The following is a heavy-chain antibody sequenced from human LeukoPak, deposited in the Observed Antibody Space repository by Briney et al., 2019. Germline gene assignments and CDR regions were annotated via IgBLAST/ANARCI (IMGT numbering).Heavy chain of an antibody. V-gene: IGHV4-59*01. Sequence: SETLSLTCTVSGGSISSYYWSWIRQPPGKGLEWIGYIYYSGSTNYNPSLKSRVTISVDTSKNQFSLKLSSVTAADTAVYYCARDVGCSSTSCSAWFDPWGQGTLVTVSS. J-gene: IGHJ5*02. CDR3: ARDVGCSSTSCSAWFDP. CDR2: IYYSGST. CDR1: GGSISSYY. D-gene: IGHD2-2*01.